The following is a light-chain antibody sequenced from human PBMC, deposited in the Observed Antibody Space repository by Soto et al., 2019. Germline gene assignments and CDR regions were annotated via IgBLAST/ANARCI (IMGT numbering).Light chain of an antibody. J-gene: IGKJ1*01. CDR2: DAS. V-gene: IGKV1-33*01. CDR1: QTISSW. CDR3: QQYDNLPTWT. Sequence: IQNALSPSTLSGSVGDRVTITCRASQTISSWLAWYQQKPAKAPKLLIYDASNLETGVPSRFSGSGCGTDFTFTISSLQPEDIATYYCQQYDNLPTWTFGQGTKVDIK.